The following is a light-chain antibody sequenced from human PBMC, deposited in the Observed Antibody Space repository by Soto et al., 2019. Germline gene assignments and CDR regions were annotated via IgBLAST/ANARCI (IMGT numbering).Light chain of an antibody. J-gene: IGKJ1*01. CDR1: QRISSW. V-gene: IGKV1-5*03. Sequence: DIQMTQSPSTLSASVGDRVTITCRASQRISSWFAWYQQKPGKAPKLLISKASSLESGVPSRFSGSGSGTEFTLTISSLQPDEFETYYCQQYNSYSTFGQGTKVEIK. CDR3: QQYNSYST. CDR2: KAS.